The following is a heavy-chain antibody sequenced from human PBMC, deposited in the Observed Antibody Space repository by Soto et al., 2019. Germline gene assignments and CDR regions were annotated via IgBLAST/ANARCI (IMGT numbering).Heavy chain of an antibody. J-gene: IGHJ6*02. V-gene: IGHV3-53*01. Sequence: EVQLVESGGGLIQPGGSLRLSCAASGFTVTSNYLTWVRQAPGKGLEWVSVIYRSGATYYPDSVRGRFTASRDYSHNTLYLQMDSLRVEDTAVYYCARDSVMIRGSYGVDVWGPGTTVTVSS. CDR2: IYRSGAT. CDR3: ARDSVMIRGSYGVDV. D-gene: IGHD3-10*01. CDR1: GFTVTSNY.